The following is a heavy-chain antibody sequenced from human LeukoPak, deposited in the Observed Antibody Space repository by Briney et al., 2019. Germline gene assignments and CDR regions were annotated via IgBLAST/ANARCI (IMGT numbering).Heavy chain of an antibody. Sequence: GGSLRLSCAASGNYWMHWVRQVPGKGLVWVSHINSDGSWTSYADSVKGRFTISRDNSKNTLYLQMNSLRAEDTAVYYCARAGAQWELLINYFDYWGQGTLVTVSS. CDR2: INSDGSWT. CDR3: ARAGAQWELLINYFDY. CDR1: GNYW. V-gene: IGHV3-74*01. D-gene: IGHD1-26*01. J-gene: IGHJ4*02.